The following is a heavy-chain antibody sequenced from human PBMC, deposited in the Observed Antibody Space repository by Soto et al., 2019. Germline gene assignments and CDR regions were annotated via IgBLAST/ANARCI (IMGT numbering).Heavy chain of an antibody. CDR2: IYYSGNT. J-gene: IGHJ5*02. V-gene: IGHV4-59*01. CDR3: VRDLYTFGVLSDAAYNCFGP. D-gene: IGHD3-3*01. Sequence: SETLSLTCTVSGDSIKNYYWSWIRQPPGKGLEWIGYIYYSGNTNYSPSLKGRVTISVDTSKNQFSLKVNSVTPADTAVYYCVRDLYTFGVLSDAAYNCFGPWGHGTQVTVSS. CDR1: GDSIKNYY.